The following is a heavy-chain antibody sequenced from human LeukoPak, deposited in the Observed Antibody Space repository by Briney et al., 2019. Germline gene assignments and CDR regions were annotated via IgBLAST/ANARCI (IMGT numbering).Heavy chain of an antibody. CDR1: GFTFSNYW. CDR3: ARRGRDDYNSWGPFDY. D-gene: IGHD5-24*01. J-gene: IGHJ4*02. Sequence: GGSLRLSCAASGFTFSNYWMIWVRQAPGKGLEWVGNIKQDGSEKRYADSVRGRFSISRDNAQTSLYLQMNSLRAEDTAVYYCARRGRDDYNSWGPFDYWGQGALVTVSS. V-gene: IGHV3-7*05. CDR2: IKQDGSEK.